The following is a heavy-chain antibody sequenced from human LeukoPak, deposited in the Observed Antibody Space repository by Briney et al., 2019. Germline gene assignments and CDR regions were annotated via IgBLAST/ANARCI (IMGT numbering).Heavy chain of an antibody. Sequence: ASVKVSCKASGYTFTSYDINWVRQATGQGLEWMGWMNPNSGNTGYAQKFQGRVTMTRNTSISTAYMELSSLRSEDTAVYYCARGKMVRGVIRHYYYYMDVWGKGTTVTISS. CDR3: ARGKMVRGVIRHYYYYMDV. CDR2: MNPNSGNT. J-gene: IGHJ6*03. CDR1: GYTFTSYD. D-gene: IGHD3-10*01. V-gene: IGHV1-8*01.